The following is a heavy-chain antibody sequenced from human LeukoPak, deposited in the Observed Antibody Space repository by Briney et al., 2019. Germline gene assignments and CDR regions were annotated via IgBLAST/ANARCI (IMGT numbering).Heavy chain of an antibody. Sequence: SETLSLTCTVSGGSINSSSNYWGWIRQPPGKGREWIGSIYYSGSTYYTPSLKSRVTISVDTSKNQFSLKLSSVTAADTAVYYCSSSDYVYYFDYWGQGTLVTVSS. J-gene: IGHJ4*02. CDR1: GGSINSSSNY. CDR3: SSSDYVYYFDY. D-gene: IGHD4/OR15-4a*01. V-gene: IGHV4-39*01. CDR2: IYYSGST.